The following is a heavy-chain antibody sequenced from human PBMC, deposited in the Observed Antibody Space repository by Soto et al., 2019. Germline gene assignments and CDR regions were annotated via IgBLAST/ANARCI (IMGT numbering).Heavy chain of an antibody. CDR2: MNPNSGNT. D-gene: IGHD3-9*01. CDR3: ARDPNSLTGYFGMDV. J-gene: IGHJ6*02. Sequence: GASVKVSCKASGYTFTSYDINWVRQATGQGLEWMGWMNPNSGNTDYAQKLQGRVTMTTDTSTSTAYMELRSLRSGDTAVYYCARDPNSLTGYFGMDVWGQGTTVTVSS. CDR1: GYTFTSYD. V-gene: IGHV1-8*01.